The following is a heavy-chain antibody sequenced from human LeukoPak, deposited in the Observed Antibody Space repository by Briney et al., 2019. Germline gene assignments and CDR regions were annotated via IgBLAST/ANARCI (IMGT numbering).Heavy chain of an antibody. CDR1: GFTVSSNY. J-gene: IGHJ4*02. CDR2: IYSDGST. Sequence: GGSLRLSCAASGFTVSSNYMSWVRQAPGKGLEWVSIIYSDGSTYHADCVKGRFTISRDNSKNTLYLQMNSLRAEDTAVYYCARVWRYNYGNDRFDYWGQGTLVTVSS. CDR3: ARVWRYNYGNDRFDY. D-gene: IGHD5-18*01. V-gene: IGHV3-53*01.